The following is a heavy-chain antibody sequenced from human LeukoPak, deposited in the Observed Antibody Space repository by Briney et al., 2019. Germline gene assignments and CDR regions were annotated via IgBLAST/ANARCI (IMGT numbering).Heavy chain of an antibody. CDR3: ARGAYHHGFDI. CDR2: IDNDGSDT. J-gene: IGHJ3*02. V-gene: IGHV3-74*01. Sequence: GRSLRLSCAASGFTFDTYWLHWVRQAPGKGLVWVSRIDNDGSDTIYADSVKGRFTISRDNAKSTLYLQMNSLKAEDTAVYYCARGAYHHGFDIWGQGTMVTVSS. CDR1: GFTFDTYW. D-gene: IGHD2-21*01.